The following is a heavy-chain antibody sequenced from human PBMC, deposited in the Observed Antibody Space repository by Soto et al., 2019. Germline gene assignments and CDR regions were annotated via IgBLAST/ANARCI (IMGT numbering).Heavy chain of an antibody. V-gene: IGHV4-39*01. CDR1: GDSMTSSSNY. CDR2: IYYSERTSYNSGST. CDR3: ARHTRNQFDP. J-gene: IGHJ5*02. Sequence: PSETLSLSCTVSGDSMTSSSNYWVWIRQRPGKGLEWIGSIYYSERTSYNSGSTYYSPSLKSRVTISGDTSKSQFSLKLSSVNAADTAVYYCARHTRNQFDPWGQGTLVTVSS.